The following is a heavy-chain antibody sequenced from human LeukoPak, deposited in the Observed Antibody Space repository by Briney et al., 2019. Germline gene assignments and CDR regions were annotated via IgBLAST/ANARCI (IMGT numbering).Heavy chain of an antibody. CDR1: GGSISSYY. Sequence: PSETLSLTCTVSGGSISSYYWSWIRPPPGKGLEWIGYIYYSGSTNYNPSLKSRVTISVYTSKNQFSLNLSSVTAADTAVYYCTRLHDYGDYFDYWGQGTLVTVSS. D-gene: IGHD4-17*01. V-gene: IGHV4-59*12. CDR2: IYYSGST. CDR3: TRLHDYGDYFDY. J-gene: IGHJ4*02.